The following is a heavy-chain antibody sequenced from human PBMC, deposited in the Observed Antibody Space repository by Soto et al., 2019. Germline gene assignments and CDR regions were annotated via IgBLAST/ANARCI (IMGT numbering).Heavy chain of an antibody. J-gene: IGHJ4*02. V-gene: IGHV5-51*07. CDR1: GYNFRNHW. D-gene: IGHD2-2*01. CDR3: AREIVPEGSFDY. CDR2: IYPGDSDT. Sequence: EVQLVQSGAEVKKPGEPLKISCKGSGYNFRNHWIGWVHQMPGKGLEWVGFIYPGDSDTKYSRSFQGQVTISADKSISTAYLQWSSLKASDSAMYYCAREIVPEGSFDYWGRGTLVTVSS.